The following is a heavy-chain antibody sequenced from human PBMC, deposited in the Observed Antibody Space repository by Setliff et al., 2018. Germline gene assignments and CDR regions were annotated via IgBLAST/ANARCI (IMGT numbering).Heavy chain of an antibody. V-gene: IGHV3-23*01. CDR3: AKRGPYCSGGTCHYYFDY. J-gene: IGHJ4*02. CDR2: ISGSAQTT. CDR1: GFTFRSYA. D-gene: IGHD2-15*01. Sequence: GGSLRLSCAASGFTFRSYATTWVRQAPGKGLEWVSMISGSAQTTYYAASVKGRFTISRDNSKNTAYLKMNSLRAEDTAVYYCAKRGPYCSGGTCHYYFDYWGQGTLVTVSS.